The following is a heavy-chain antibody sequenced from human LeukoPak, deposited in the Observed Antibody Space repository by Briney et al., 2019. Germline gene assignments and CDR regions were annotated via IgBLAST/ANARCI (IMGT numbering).Heavy chain of an antibody. V-gene: IGHV3-7*01. CDR1: GFTFSRYW. CDR3: ARQKAVVVVAATPDEDYGDYVDYYYYMDV. Sequence: PGGSLRLSCAASGFTFSRYWMSWVRQAPGKGLEWVANIKEDGSEKYYVDSVKGRLTISRDNAKNSPSLQIKSLRAEDTAVYYCARQKAVVVVAATPDEDYGDYVDYYYYMDVWGKGTTVTVSS. J-gene: IGHJ6*03. D-gene: IGHD2-15*01. CDR2: IKEDGSEK.